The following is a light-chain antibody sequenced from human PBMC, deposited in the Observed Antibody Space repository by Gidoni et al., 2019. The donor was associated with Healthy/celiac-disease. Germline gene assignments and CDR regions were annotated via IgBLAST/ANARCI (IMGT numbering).Light chain of an antibody. CDR2: WAS. J-gene: IGKJ2*01. CDR1: QSVLYISNTKNY. CDR3: QQYYSTPYT. V-gene: IGKV4-1*01. Sequence: DIVMTQSPDSLAVSLGERATINCKSSQSVLYISNTKNYLAWDQQKPGQPPKLLIYWASTRESGVPDRFSGSGSGTDFTLTISSLQAEDVAVYYCQQYYSTPYTFGQGTKLEIK.